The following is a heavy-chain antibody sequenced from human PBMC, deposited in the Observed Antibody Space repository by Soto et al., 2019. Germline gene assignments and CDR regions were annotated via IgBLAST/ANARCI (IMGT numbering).Heavy chain of an antibody. Sequence: PSETLSLTCAVYGGSFSGYYWSWIRQPPGKGLEWIGEINHSGSTNYNPSLKSRVTISVDTSKNQFSLKLSSVTAADTAVYYCASDLVVVAATRYYYYGMDVWGQGTTVTVSS. V-gene: IGHV4-34*01. CDR1: GGSFSGYY. J-gene: IGHJ6*02. D-gene: IGHD2-15*01. CDR2: INHSGST. CDR3: ASDLVVVAATRYYYYGMDV.